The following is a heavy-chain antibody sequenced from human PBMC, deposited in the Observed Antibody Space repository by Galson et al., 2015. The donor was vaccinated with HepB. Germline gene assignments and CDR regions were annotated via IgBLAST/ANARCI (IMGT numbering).Heavy chain of an antibody. D-gene: IGHD3-10*01. CDR1: GYTFTGYY. J-gene: IGHJ5*02. CDR3: ARDFGVRGVIGNWFDP. CDR2: INPNSGGT. V-gene: IGHV1-2*02. Sequence: SVKVSCKASGYTFTGYYIHWVRQAPGQGLEWMGWINPNSGGTNYALNFQGRVAMTRDTSVSTAYMELSRLRSDDTAVYYCARDFGVRGVIGNWFDPWGQGTLVTVSS.